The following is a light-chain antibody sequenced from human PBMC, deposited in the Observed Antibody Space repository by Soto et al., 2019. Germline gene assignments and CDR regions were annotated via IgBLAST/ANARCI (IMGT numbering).Light chain of an antibody. CDR2: KAS. V-gene: IGKV1-5*03. CDR3: QQYNNYPWT. CDR1: QSISSW. J-gene: IGKJ1*01. Sequence: DIQMTQSPSTLSASVGDRVTITCRASQSISSWLAWYQQKPGKAPKLLIYKASSLESGVPSRFSGSGSGTEFTLTISSLQPDDFATYYCQQYNNYPWTFGQGTTVEIQ.